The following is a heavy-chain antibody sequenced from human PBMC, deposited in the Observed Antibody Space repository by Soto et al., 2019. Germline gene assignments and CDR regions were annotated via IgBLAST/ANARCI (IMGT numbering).Heavy chain of an antibody. CDR3: SRWRSGSSYHHYNY. V-gene: IGHV1-69*02. CDR1: GGTFSSYT. J-gene: IGHJ4*02. CDR2: IIPILGIA. Sequence: QVQLVQSGAEVKKPGSSVKVSCKASGGTFSSYTISWVRQAPGQGLEWMGRIIPILGIANYAQKFQGRVTITADKSTSTAYMELSSLRSEDTAVYYCSRWRSGSSYHHYNYWGQGTLVTVSS. D-gene: IGHD2-15*01.